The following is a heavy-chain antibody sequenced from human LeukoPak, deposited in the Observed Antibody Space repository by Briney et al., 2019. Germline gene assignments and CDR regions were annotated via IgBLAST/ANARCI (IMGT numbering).Heavy chain of an antibody. V-gene: IGHV1-69*13. CDR1: GGTFSSYA. Sequence: SVKVSCKASGGTFSSYAISWVRQAPGQGLEWMGGIIPIFGTANYAQKFQGRVTITADESTSTAYMELSSLRSEDTAVYYCARDSSLYYYDSSGFSTRRDAFDIWGQGTMVTVSS. CDR3: ARDSSLYYYDSSGFSTRRDAFDI. J-gene: IGHJ3*02. CDR2: IIPIFGTA. D-gene: IGHD3-22*01.